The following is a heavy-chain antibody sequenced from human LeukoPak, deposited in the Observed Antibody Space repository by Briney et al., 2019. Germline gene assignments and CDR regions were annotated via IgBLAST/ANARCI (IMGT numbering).Heavy chain of an antibody. J-gene: IGHJ6*02. CDR1: GGTFSSYA. V-gene: IGHV1-69*13. CDR3: ARDVRGYDSSGYRPEVYYGMDV. Sequence: SVKVSCKASGGTFSSYAISRVRQAPGQGLEWMGGIIPIFGTANYAQKFQGRVTITADESTSTAYMELSSLRSEDTAVYYCARDVRGYDSSGYRPEVYYGMDVWGQGTTVTVSS. CDR2: IIPIFGTA. D-gene: IGHD3-22*01.